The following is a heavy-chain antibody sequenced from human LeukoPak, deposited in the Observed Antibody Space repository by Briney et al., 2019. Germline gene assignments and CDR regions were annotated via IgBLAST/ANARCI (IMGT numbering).Heavy chain of an antibody. CDR2: IYYSGST. D-gene: IGHD3-22*01. CDR3: ARGPRLYDSSGYLY. V-gene: IGHV4-59*01. Sequence: PSETLSLTCTVSGGSISSYYWSWIRQPPGKGLEWIGYIYYSGSTNYNPSLKSRVTISVDTSKNQFSLKLSSVTAEDTAVYYCARGPRLYDSSGYLYWGQGTLVTVSS. CDR1: GGSISSYY. J-gene: IGHJ4*02.